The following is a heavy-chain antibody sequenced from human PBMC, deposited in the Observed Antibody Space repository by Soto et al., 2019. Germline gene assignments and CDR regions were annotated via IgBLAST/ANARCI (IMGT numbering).Heavy chain of an antibody. CDR1: GLTFGSRA. CDR3: ARGSTDSYPGSRIFDF. D-gene: IGHD3-10*01. J-gene: IGHJ4*02. V-gene: IGHV3-23*01. Sequence: GGSLRLSXVASGLTFGSRAMSWVRQAPGEGLQWVSTITDTGGDAKYADSVRGRFVISRDNSKKTLYLQMTSLTAEDSAMYFCARGSTDSYPGSRIFDFWGRGTLVTVSS. CDR2: ITDTGGDA.